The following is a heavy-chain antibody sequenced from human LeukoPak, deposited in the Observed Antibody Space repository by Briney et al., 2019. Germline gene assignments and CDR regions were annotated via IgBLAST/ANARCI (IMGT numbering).Heavy chain of an antibody. Sequence: ASVKVSCKASGYTFTCYYMHWVRQAPGQGLEWMGWINPNSYGTNYAQKLQGRVTMTTDTSTSTAYMELRSLRSDDTAVYYCARALTGSIAARPVSSLYCYMDVWGKGTTVTVSS. CDR1: GYTFTCYY. CDR3: ARALTGSIAARPVSSLYCYMDV. V-gene: IGHV1-2*02. D-gene: IGHD6-6*01. J-gene: IGHJ6*03. CDR2: INPNSYGT.